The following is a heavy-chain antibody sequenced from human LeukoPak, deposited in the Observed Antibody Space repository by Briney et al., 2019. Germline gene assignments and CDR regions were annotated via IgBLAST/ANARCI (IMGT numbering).Heavy chain of an antibody. V-gene: IGHV4-59*01. CDR2: IYYSGST. CDR1: GGSISSYY. Sequence: SETLSLTCTVSGGSISSYYWSWIRQPPGKGLEWIGYIYYSGSTNYNPSLKSRVTISVDTSRNQFSLKLSSVTAADTAVYYCARGHDSSGYYYDAFDIWGQGTMVTVSS. J-gene: IGHJ3*02. CDR3: ARGHDSSGYYYDAFDI. D-gene: IGHD3-22*01.